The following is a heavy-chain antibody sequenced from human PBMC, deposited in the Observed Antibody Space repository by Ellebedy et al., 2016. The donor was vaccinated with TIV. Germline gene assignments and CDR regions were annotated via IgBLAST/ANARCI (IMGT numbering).Heavy chain of an antibody. J-gene: IGHJ4*02. V-gene: IGHV3-21*04. CDR3: ATEVRSDY. D-gene: IGHD4-17*01. CDR1: GFTLSTYT. CDR2: ITNSDYI. Sequence: GESLKISCAASGFTLSTYTMNWVRQAPGKGLEWVSSITNSDYIYDTNSVKGRFTISRDNAKNSLYLQMNSLRAEDTAVYYCATEVRSDYWGQGTLVTVSS.